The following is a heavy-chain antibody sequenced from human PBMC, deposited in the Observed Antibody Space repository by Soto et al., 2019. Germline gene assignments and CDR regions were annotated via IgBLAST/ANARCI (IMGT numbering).Heavy chain of an antibody. D-gene: IGHD2-8*01. CDR1: GGAICGDS. V-gene: IGHV4-59*01. J-gene: IGHJ6*02. CDR3: ARAGIVQVSYAMDV. Sequence: SETLSLTCTVSGGAICGDSCSFSRQSPVKGLDFIGYIYHSGSTNYNPSLKSRVTISMDTSKNQFSLRLSSVTAADTAVYYCARAGIVQVSYAMDVWGQGTTVTVSS. CDR2: IYHSGST.